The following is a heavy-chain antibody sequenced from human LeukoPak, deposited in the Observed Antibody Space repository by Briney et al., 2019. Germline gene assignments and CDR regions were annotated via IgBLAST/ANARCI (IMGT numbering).Heavy chain of an antibody. Sequence: GASVKVSCKASGYTFTSYYMHWVRQAPGQGLEWMGIINPSGGSTSYAQKFQGRVTMTRDTSTSTAYMELSRLRSDDTAVYYCARDSAVAGTLGYWGQGTLVTVSS. D-gene: IGHD6-19*01. V-gene: IGHV1-46*01. CDR3: ARDSAVAGTLGY. J-gene: IGHJ4*02. CDR1: GYTFTSYY. CDR2: INPSGGST.